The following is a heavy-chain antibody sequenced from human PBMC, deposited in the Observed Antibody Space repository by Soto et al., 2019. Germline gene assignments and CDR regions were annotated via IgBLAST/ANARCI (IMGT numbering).Heavy chain of an antibody. J-gene: IGHJ6*02. CDR1: GFTFSSYG. CDR3: ARGNIVVVPAARTESPTFFYYGMDV. CDR2: IWYDGSNK. D-gene: IGHD2-2*01. V-gene: IGHV3-33*01. Sequence: GGSLRLSCAASGFTFSSYGMHWVRQARGKGLEWVAVIWYDGSNKYYADSVTGRFTISRDNSKNTLYLQMNSLRAEDTAVYYCARGNIVVVPAARTESPTFFYYGMDVWGQGTTVTVSS.